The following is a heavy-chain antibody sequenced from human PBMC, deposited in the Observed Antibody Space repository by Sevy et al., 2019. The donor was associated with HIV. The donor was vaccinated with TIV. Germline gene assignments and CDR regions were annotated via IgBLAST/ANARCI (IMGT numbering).Heavy chain of an antibody. Sequence: ASVKVSCKASGYTFTSYGISWVRQAPGQGLEWMGWISAYNGNTNYAQKLQGRVTMTTDTSTSTAYMELGSLRSDDTAVYYCASSIAAAGTSRDYGYFDYWGQGTLVTVSS. J-gene: IGHJ4*02. CDR2: ISAYNGNT. V-gene: IGHV1-18*01. D-gene: IGHD6-13*01. CDR1: GYTFTSYG. CDR3: ASSIAAAGTSRDYGYFDY.